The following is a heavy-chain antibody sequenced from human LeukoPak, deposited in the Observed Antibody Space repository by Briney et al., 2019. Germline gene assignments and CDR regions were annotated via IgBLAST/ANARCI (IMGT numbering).Heavy chain of an antibody. Sequence: GASVKVSCKASGYTFTGYYMHWVRQAPGQGLEWMGWINPNSGGTNYAQKFQGRVTMTRDTSISTAYMELSRLRSDDTAVYYCATDSVGGYEGAADPYWYFDLWGRGTLVTVSS. D-gene: IGHD5-12*01. CDR1: GYTFTGYY. CDR2: INPNSGGT. CDR3: ATDSVGGYEGAADPYWYFDL. V-gene: IGHV1-2*02. J-gene: IGHJ2*01.